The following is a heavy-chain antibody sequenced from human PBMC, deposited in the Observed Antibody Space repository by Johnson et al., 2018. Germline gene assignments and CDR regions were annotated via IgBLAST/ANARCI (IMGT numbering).Heavy chain of an antibody. CDR1: GGSISSYY. CDR2: IYYSGST. CDR3: ARGAVVTEESRRNYYYGMDV. V-gene: IGHV4-59*01. J-gene: IGHJ6*02. D-gene: IGHD2-21*02. Sequence: QVQLQESGPGLVKXSETLSLTCTVSGGSISSYYWSWIRQPPGKGLEWIGYIYYSGSTNYNPSLKSRVTISVDTSKNQFPLKLSSVTAADTAGYYCARGAVVTEESRRNYYYGMDVWGQGTTVTVSS.